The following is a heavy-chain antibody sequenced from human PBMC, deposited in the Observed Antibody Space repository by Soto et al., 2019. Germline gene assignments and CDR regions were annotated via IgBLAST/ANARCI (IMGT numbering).Heavy chain of an antibody. CDR2: IIPMFDTP. V-gene: IGHV1-69*05. CDR1: GVTFSSDS. J-gene: IGHJ6*02. Sequence: SVKISCKASGVTFSSDSFSWVRQAPGQGLEWMGGIIPMFDTPIYAQKFQGRVTMTTDTSTSTAHMELRSLRSDDTAVYYCAREGQAPYYYYGMDVWGQGTAVTVSS. CDR3: AREGQAPYYYYGMDV.